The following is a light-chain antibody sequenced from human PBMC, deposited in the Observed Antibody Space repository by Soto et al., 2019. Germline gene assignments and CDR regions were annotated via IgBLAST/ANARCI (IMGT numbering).Light chain of an antibody. J-gene: IGLJ1*01. Sequence: QSVLTQPTSVSGSPGQSITISCTGNHNDIGTYDYVSWYQQHPGRAPRLLIYGVTTRPSGISDRFSASKSGLTASLTISGRQPEDEADYYCSSLTSDRIYVFGPGTKLTVL. V-gene: IGLV2-14*03. CDR3: SSLTSDRIYV. CDR2: GVT. CDR1: HNDIGTYDY.